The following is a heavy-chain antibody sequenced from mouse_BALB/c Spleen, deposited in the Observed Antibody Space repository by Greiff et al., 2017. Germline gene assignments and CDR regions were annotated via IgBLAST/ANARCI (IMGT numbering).Heavy chain of an antibody. Sequence: EVKLVESGGGLVQPGGSLKLSCAASGFTFSSYGMSWVRQTPDKRLELVATINSNGGSTYYPDSVKGRFTISRDNAKNTLYLQMSSLKSEDTAMYYCARDEIVATDYAMDYWGQGTSVTVSS. CDR3: ARDEIVATDYAMDY. CDR1: GFTFSSYG. D-gene: IGHD1-1*01. J-gene: IGHJ4*01. V-gene: IGHV5-6-3*01. CDR2: INSNGGST.